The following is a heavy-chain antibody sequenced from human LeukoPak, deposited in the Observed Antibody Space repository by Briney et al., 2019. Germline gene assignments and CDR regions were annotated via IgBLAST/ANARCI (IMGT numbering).Heavy chain of an antibody. CDR2: IYYSRST. D-gene: IGHD5-24*01. CDR3: ARRGDGYSDDAFDI. J-gene: IGHJ3*02. V-gene: IGHV4-39*01. Sequence: SETLSLTCTVPVGSNSSSYYYWGWIRQPPGNGLELIGTIYYSRSTYYNPSFKSRVTLSVDTSKSQFSLRLSSVTAADTAVYYCARRGDGYSDDAFDIWGQGTMVTVSS. CDR1: VGSNSSSYYY.